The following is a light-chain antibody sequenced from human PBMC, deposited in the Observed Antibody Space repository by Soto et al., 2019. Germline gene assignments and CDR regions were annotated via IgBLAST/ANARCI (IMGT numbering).Light chain of an antibody. Sequence: QSALTQPASVSGSPGQSITISCTGTSSDVGDYNYVSWYQQHPGKAPKLMIYEVTNRPSGVSNRFSGSKSGNTASLTISGLQAEDEADYYCSSYTSSSTEVVFGGGTKVTVL. CDR1: SSDVGDYNY. J-gene: IGLJ2*01. V-gene: IGLV2-14*01. CDR3: SSYTSSSTEVV. CDR2: EVT.